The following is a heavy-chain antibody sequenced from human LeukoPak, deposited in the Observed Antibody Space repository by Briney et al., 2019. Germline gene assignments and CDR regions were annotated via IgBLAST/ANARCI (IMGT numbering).Heavy chain of an antibody. J-gene: IGHJ5*02. D-gene: IGHD5-12*01. V-gene: IGHV3-30-3*01. Sequence: GGSLRLSCAASGFTFSSYAMHWVRQAPGKGLEWVAVISYDGSNKYYADSVKGRFTISRDNSKNTLYLQMNSLRAEDSAVYYCARGGGYEVNWFDPWGKGTLVTVSS. CDR3: ARGGGYEVNWFDP. CDR2: ISYDGSNK. CDR1: GFTFSSYA.